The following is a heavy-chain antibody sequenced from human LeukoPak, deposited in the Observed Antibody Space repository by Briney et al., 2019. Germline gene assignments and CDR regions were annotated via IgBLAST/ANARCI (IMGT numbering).Heavy chain of an antibody. D-gene: IGHD4-23*01. CDR3: ATSYDGKTAPYDL. Sequence: PSETLSLTCTVSGGSISSGDYFWSWIRRPPGKGLEWIGYIYYSGSTYYNPSLKSRVTISVDTSKNQFSLKLRSVTAADTAVYYCATSYDGKTAPYDLWGHGTLVTVSS. CDR2: IYYSGST. J-gene: IGHJ5*02. V-gene: IGHV4-30-4*01. CDR1: GGSISSGDYF.